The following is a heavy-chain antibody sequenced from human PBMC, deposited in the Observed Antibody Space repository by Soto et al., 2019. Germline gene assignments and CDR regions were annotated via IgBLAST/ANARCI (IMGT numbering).Heavy chain of an antibody. D-gene: IGHD6-13*01. J-gene: IGHJ6*02. V-gene: IGHV3-30-3*01. Sequence: PGGSLRLSCAASRFTFNKYAINWVRQAPGKGLEWVAVLSHDGSENYYAGSVKGRFTISRDNSKNTLYLQMNSLRTEDTAVYFCARAAAYFYSYYYAMDVWGQGTTVTVSS. CDR3: ARAAAYFYSYYYAMDV. CDR1: RFTFNKYA. CDR2: LSHDGSEN.